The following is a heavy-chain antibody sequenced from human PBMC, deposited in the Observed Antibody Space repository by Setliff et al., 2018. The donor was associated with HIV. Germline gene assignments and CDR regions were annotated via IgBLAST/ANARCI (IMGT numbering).Heavy chain of an antibody. Sequence: GGSLRLSCAASGFTFSTHCMNWVRQAPGKGLEWISSISWRSTYIYYSDSVKGRFTISRDDATNSLFLQVNSLRDEDTAVYYCSRSQGQNTFNIWGQGTMVTVSS. CDR1: GFTFSTHC. J-gene: IGHJ3*02. CDR2: ISWRSTYI. V-gene: IGHV3-21*06. CDR3: SRSQGQNTFNI.